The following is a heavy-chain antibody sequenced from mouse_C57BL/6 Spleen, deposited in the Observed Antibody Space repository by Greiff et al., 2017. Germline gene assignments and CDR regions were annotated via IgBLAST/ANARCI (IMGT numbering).Heavy chain of an antibody. CDR2: IWTGGGT. CDR3: ATYYGSSYPYAMDY. V-gene: IGHV2-9-1*01. Sequence: QVQLKESGPGLVAPSQSLSITCTVSGFSLTSYAISWVRQPPGKGLEWLGVIWTGGGTNYNSALKSRLSISKDNSKSQVFLKMNSLQTDDTARYYCATYYGSSYPYAMDYWGQGTSVTVSS. CDR1: GFSLTSYA. J-gene: IGHJ4*01. D-gene: IGHD1-1*01.